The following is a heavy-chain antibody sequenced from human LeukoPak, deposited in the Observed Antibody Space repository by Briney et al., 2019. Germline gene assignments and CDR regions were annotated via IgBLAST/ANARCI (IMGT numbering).Heavy chain of an antibody. J-gene: IGHJ4*02. V-gene: IGHV3-30*02. CDR2: IRYDGSNK. D-gene: IGHD6-19*01. CDR1: GFTFSTYG. CDR3: ARQYISGWFFDY. Sequence: GGSLRLSCAASGFTFSTYGMHWVRQAPGKGLEWVAFIRYDGSNKYYADSVKGRFTISRDNSQNTVFLQMNSLRAEGTAVYYCARQYISGWFFDYWGQGALVTVYS.